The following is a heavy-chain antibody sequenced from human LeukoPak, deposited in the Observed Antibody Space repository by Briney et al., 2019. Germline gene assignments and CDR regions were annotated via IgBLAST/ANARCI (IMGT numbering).Heavy chain of an antibody. CDR1: GFAFSDYT. J-gene: IGHJ6*03. D-gene: IGHD5-12*01. CDR2: ISGNSNYM. Sequence: PGGSLRLSCAPSGFAFSDYTMNWVRRAPGKGLEWVSSISGNSNYMYYVDSVKGRFTISRDNTKNSLYLQMNSLRAEDTAVYYCARDGSGRRGHNYYMDVWGKGTTVTVSS. CDR3: ARDGSGRRGHNYYMDV. V-gene: IGHV3-21*01.